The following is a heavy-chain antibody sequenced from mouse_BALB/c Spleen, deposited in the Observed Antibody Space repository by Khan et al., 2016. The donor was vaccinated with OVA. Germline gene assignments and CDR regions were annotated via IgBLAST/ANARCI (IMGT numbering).Heavy chain of an antibody. CDR1: GYSITSDYA. Sequence: VQLQKSGPGLVKPSQSLSLTCTITGYSITSDYAWNWIRQFPGNKLEWMGYISYSGNTKYNPSLTSRISITRNTSKHQFFLQLNSGTIEETATYYCARIYGGDFDYWGQGTTITGSS. J-gene: IGHJ2*01. CDR2: ISYSGNT. V-gene: IGHV3-2*02. CDR3: ARIYGGDFDY. D-gene: IGHD1-1*01.